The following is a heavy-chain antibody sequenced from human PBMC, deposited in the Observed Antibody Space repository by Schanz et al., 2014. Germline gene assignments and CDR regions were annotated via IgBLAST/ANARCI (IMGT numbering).Heavy chain of an antibody. CDR2: INPYDDTI. Sequence: QVQLVQSGPEVKKPGASVKLSCKASNYIFTKYYIHCVRQAPGQGLEWMGLINPYDDTIDYAKKFQGRFTMTRDTSTTTVYMELSSLRSDDTAMYYCVTEKRMESGTWAKAFDIWGQGTRVTVSS. V-gene: IGHV1-46*01. CDR3: VTEKRMESGTWAKAFDI. D-gene: IGHD3-3*01. J-gene: IGHJ3*02. CDR1: NYIFTKYY.